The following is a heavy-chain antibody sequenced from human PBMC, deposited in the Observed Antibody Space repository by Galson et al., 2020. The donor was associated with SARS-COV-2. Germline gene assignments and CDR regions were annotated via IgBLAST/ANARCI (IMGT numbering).Heavy chain of an antibody. CDR1: GFSLNHARVA. D-gene: IGHD2-8*01. V-gene: IGHV2-26*01. Sequence: SGPTLVKPTETLTLNCTVSGFSLNHARVAVSWIRQPPGKALEWLAHIFSHDQKSYSTSLKTRLTISKDASESQVVLTMADMDPVDTATYYCARMWVEPGPVYLYFDYYMDVWGEGTTGSVSS. CDR2: IFSHDQK. J-gene: IGHJ6*03. CDR3: ARMWVEPGPVYLYFDYYMDV.